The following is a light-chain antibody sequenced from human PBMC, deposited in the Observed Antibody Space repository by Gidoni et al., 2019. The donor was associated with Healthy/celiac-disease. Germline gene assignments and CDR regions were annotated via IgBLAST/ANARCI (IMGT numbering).Light chain of an antibody. CDR3: QQYGSSPVT. CDR1: QSVSSSY. V-gene: IGKV3-20*01. J-gene: IGKJ2*01. CDR2: GAS. Sequence: EIVLTQSPGTLSLSPGERATLSCRASQSVSSSYLAWYQQKPGQATRLLIYGASSRATGIPDRFSGRGSGTDFTLTISRLEPEDFAVYYCQQYGSSPVTFGQGTKLEIK.